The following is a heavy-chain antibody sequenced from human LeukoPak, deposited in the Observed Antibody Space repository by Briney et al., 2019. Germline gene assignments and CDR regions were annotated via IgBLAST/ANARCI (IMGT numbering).Heavy chain of an antibody. V-gene: IGHV4-39*07. D-gene: IGHD1-26*01. Sequence: SETLSLTCTVSGGSISSSSYYWGWIRQPPGKGLEWIGSIYYSGSTYYNPSLKSRVTISVDTSKNQFSLKLSSVTAADTAVYYCAREGKVGARDYWGQGTLVTVSS. CDR3: AREGKVGARDY. CDR2: IYYSGST. J-gene: IGHJ4*02. CDR1: GGSISSSSYY.